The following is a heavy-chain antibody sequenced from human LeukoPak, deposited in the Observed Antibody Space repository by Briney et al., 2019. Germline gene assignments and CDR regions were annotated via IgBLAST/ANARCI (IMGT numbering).Heavy chain of an antibody. CDR2: TYYSGST. CDR1: GGSISSSSYY. J-gene: IGHJ5*02. CDR3: ARHRSYYGSGSPGGYNWFDP. D-gene: IGHD3-10*01. V-gene: IGHV4-39*01. Sequence: PSETLSLTCTVSGGSISSSSYYWGWIRQPPGKGLEWIGSTYYSGSTYYNPSLKSRVTISVDTSKNQFSLKLSSVTAADTAVYYCARHRSYYGSGSPGGYNWFDPWGQGTLVTVSS.